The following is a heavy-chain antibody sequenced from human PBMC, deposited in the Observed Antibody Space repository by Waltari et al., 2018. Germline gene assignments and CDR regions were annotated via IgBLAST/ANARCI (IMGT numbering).Heavy chain of an antibody. V-gene: IGHV4-34*01. Sequence: QVQLQQWGAGLLKPSETLSLPCAVYGGSLGGYYRSWLRQPPGRVLGWDGEINHSGSTNYNPSLKSRVTISVDTSKNQFSLKLSSVTAADTAVYYCARGDYGGNSVGFDYWGQGTLVTVSS. CDR2: INHSGST. D-gene: IGHD4-17*01. CDR3: ARGDYGGNSVGFDY. J-gene: IGHJ4*02. CDR1: GGSLGGYY.